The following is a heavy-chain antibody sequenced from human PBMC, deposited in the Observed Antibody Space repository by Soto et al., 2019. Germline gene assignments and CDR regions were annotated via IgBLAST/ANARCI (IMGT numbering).Heavy chain of an antibody. CDR2: IIPTIGTT. J-gene: IGHJ4*02. CDR1: GDTFTIFA. Sequence: QVQLVQSGAEVKKPGSSVKVSCKASGDTFTIFAISWVQQAPGQGLEWMGGIIPTIGTTNYAQRFQGRITITGDESTGTAYMELSSLKSEDTAVYYCARDLGSGYDPGDYWGQGTLVTVSS. CDR3: ARDLGSGYDPGDY. D-gene: IGHD5-12*01. V-gene: IGHV1-69*12.